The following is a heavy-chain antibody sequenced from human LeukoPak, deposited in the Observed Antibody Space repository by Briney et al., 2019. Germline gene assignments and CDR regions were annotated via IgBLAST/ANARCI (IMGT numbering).Heavy chain of an antibody. CDR3: ATPPIVTSMKIFDY. J-gene: IGHJ4*02. Sequence: GGSLRLSCAASGFTFSSYAMSWVRQAPGKGLEWVSAISGSGGSTYYADSVKGRFTISRDNSKNTLYLQMNSLRAEDTAVYYCATPPIVTSMKIFDYWGQGTLVTVSS. CDR1: GFTFSSYA. D-gene: IGHD4-4*01. CDR2: ISGSGGST. V-gene: IGHV3-23*01.